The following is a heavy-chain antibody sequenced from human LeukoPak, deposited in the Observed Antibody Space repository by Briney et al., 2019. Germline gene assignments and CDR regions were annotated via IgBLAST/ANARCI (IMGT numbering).Heavy chain of an antibody. CDR2: ISAYNGNT. CDR1: GYTFTSYS. V-gene: IGHV1-18*01. Sequence: GASVKVSCKASGYTFTSYSISWVRQAPGQGLEWMGWISAYNGNTNYAQKLQGRVTMTTDTSTSTAYMELRSLRSDDTAVYYCARDMVALKGMNWFDPWGQGTLVTVSS. CDR3: ARDMVALKGMNWFDP. D-gene: IGHD2-15*01. J-gene: IGHJ5*02.